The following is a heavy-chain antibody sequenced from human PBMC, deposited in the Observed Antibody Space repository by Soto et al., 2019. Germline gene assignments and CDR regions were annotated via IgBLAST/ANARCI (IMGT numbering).Heavy chain of an antibody. Sequence: GVSLRLSCAASGFTFGNDWMSWVRQAPGKGVEWVGGIKSKTDGGTTDYAAPVKGRFTISRDDSKNTLYLQMNSLKTEDTAVYYCTTSGNWTSSYYYYCYGIDVWGQGTTVTVSS. CDR3: TTSGNWTSSYYYYCYGIDV. D-gene: IGHD1-1*01. CDR1: GFTFGNDW. V-gene: IGHV3-15*01. CDR2: IKSKTDGGTT. J-gene: IGHJ6*02.